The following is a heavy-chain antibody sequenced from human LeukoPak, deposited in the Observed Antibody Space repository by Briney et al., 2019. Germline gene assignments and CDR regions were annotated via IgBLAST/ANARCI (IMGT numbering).Heavy chain of an antibody. CDR1: GFTFSSNW. D-gene: IGHD1-26*01. CDR2: INSDGSGT. Sequence: PGGSLRLSCAASGFTFSSNWMHWVRQGPGKGLVWVSRINSDGSGTSYADSVKGRFTISRDNAKNTLYLQMNSLRAEDTAVYYCARAGGGLLAYSFDIWGQGTMVTVSS. J-gene: IGHJ3*02. CDR3: ARAGGGLLAYSFDI. V-gene: IGHV3-74*01.